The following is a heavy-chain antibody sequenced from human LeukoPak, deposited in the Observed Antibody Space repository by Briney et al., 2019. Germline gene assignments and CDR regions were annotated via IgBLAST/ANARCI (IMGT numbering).Heavy chain of an antibody. D-gene: IGHD3-22*01. CDR2: INHSGST. V-gene: IGHV4-34*01. CDR1: GGSFSDYY. CDR3: ARDVRNYYDSSGYYLFDY. J-gene: IGHJ4*02. Sequence: SETLSLTCAVYGGSFSDYYWSWIRQPPGKGLEWIGEINHSGSTNYNPSLKSRVTISMDTSKNQFSLKLSSVTAADTAVYYCARDVRNYYDSSGYYLFDYWGQGTLVTVSS.